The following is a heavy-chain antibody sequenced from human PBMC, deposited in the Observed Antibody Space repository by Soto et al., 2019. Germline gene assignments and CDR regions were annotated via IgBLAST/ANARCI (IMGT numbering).Heavy chain of an antibody. CDR2: ISSDGSFT. J-gene: IGHJ3*02. Sequence: GGSLRLSCAASGFTFSSYWMHWVRQAPGKGLVWVSAISSDGSFTNYADSVKGRFTISRDNAKNTLDLQMNSLRAEDTAVYYCERDLAGHGAFDIWGQGTMVTVSS. CDR3: ERDLAGHGAFDI. CDR1: GFTFSSYW. V-gene: IGHV3-74*01.